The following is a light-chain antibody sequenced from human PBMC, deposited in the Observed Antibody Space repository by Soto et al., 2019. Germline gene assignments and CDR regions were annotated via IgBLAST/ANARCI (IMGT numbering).Light chain of an antibody. CDR2: DVT. V-gene: IGLV2-11*01. J-gene: IGLJ3*02. Sequence: QSVLTQPRSVSGSPGQSVAISCTGTSSDIGDYNLVSWYQQNPGKAPKLMIYDVTKRPSGVPDRFSGSKSGNTASLTISGLQAEDEADYYCCSYAGSGTWVFGGGTKLTVL. CDR1: SSDIGDYNL. CDR3: CSYAGSGTWV.